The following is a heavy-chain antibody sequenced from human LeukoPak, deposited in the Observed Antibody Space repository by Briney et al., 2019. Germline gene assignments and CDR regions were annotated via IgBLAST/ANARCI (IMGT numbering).Heavy chain of an antibody. CDR1: GDSLRKSTFY. V-gene: IGHV4-39*07. D-gene: IGHD3-3*01. CDR3: ARGFWSGYFWFDP. Sequence: SETLSLTCTVSGDSLRKSTFYWVWIRQPPGKGLEWIGSIYYSGGADYNPSLQSRVTISLDTSKNEFSLKVRSVTAADTAVYYCARGFWSGYFWFDPWGQGTLVTVSS. J-gene: IGHJ5*02. CDR2: IYYSGGA.